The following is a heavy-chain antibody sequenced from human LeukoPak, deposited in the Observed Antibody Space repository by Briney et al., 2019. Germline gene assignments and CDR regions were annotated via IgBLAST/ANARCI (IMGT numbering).Heavy chain of an antibody. CDR1: RFTFSTYA. J-gene: IGHJ3*01. V-gene: IGHV3-30*04. CDR3: ARPHRDGSSWYLDAFDV. Sequence: GGSLRLSCAASRFTFSTYAIHWVRHAPGKGLEWVAVISYDGSNKYYADSVKGRFTISRDNSKNTLYLQMNSLRAEDTAVYYCARPHRDGSSWYLDAFDVWGQGTMVTVSS. CDR2: ISYDGSNK. D-gene: IGHD6-13*01.